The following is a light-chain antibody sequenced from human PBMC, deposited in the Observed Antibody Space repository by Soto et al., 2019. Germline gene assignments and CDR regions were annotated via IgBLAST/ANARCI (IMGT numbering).Light chain of an antibody. J-gene: IGKJ1*01. V-gene: IGKV3-20*01. CDR2: DAS. CDR3: QQYGSSPPWT. Sequence: EIVLTQSPGTLSLSPGDTATLSCRASEPVGSAYLAWYRQQPGQAPRLLIYDASNRATGIPARFSGSGSGTDFTLTITGLQSEDFAVYYCQQYGSSPPWTFGQGTKVDIK. CDR1: EPVGSAY.